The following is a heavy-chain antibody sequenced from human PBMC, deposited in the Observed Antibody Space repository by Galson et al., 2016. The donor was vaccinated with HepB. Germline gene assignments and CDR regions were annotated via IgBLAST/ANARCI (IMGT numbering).Heavy chain of an antibody. V-gene: IGHV3-21*01. CDR1: GFMFNYYS. D-gene: IGHD6-13*01. Sequence: SLRLSCAASGFMFNYYSMNWVRQAPGKGLEWVSSITNNGNDKYYADSAKGRFTISRDNAKNSLFLQMDSLRAEDTAVYYCARDLIAAPGRTFVYYYYYMDVWGKGTTVTVSS. J-gene: IGHJ6*03. CDR2: ITNNGNDK. CDR3: ARDLIAAPGRTFVYYYYYMDV.